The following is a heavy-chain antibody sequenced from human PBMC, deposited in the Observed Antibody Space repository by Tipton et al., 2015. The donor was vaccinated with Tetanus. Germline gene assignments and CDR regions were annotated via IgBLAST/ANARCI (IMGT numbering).Heavy chain of an antibody. J-gene: IGHJ4*02. D-gene: IGHD6-6*01. CDR2: INEGDSER. CDR1: GFTFSAYW. CDR3: VSGASLDY. Sequence: SLRLSCAASGFTFSAYWMSWVRQAPGKGLEWVANINEGDSERYYVDSVKGRFTISRDNAKNSLYLQMNSLRDDDTAVYFCVSGASLDYWGRGSLVTVSS. V-gene: IGHV3-7*01.